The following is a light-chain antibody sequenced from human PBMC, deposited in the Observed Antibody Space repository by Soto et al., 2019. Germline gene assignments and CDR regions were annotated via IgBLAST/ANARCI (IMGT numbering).Light chain of an antibody. CDR1: NSDVGGYNY. J-gene: IGLJ3*02. V-gene: IGLV2-8*01. Sequence: QSVLTQPPSASGSPGQSVTISCTGTNSDVGGYNYVSWYQQHPGKAPKIMIFEVTKRPSGVPDRFSGSKSGNTASLTVSGLQAEDEADYYCSSYAGSNNWVFGGGTQLT. CDR3: SSYAGSNNWV. CDR2: EVT.